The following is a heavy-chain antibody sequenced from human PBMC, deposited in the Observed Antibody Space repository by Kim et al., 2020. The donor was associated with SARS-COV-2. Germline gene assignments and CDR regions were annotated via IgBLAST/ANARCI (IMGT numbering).Heavy chain of an antibody. CDR2: ISSNGGST. CDR3: VKATSRWLPMNPPDY. CDR1: GFTFSSYA. J-gene: IGHJ4*02. D-gene: IGHD5-12*01. Sequence: GGSLRLSCSASGFTFSSYAMHWVRQAPGKGLEYVSAISSNGGSTYYADSVKGRFTISRDNSKNTLYLQMSSLRAEDTAVYYCVKATSRWLPMNPPDYWGQGTLVTVSS. V-gene: IGHV3-64D*06.